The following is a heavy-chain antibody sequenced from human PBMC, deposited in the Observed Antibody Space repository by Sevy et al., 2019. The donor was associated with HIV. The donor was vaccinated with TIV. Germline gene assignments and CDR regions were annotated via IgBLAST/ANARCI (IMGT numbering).Heavy chain of an antibody. V-gene: IGHV1-2*02. CDR3: ARERVYCSGGSCKPGGWFDP. CDR2: INPNSSGT. D-gene: IGHD2-15*01. J-gene: IGHJ5*02. Sequence: ASVKGSCKASGYTFTGYYMHWVRQAPGQGLEWMGWINPNSSGTNYAQKFQGRVTMTRDTSISTAYMELSRLRSDDTAVYYCARERVYCSGGSCKPGGWFDPWGQGTLVTVSS. CDR1: GYTFTGYY.